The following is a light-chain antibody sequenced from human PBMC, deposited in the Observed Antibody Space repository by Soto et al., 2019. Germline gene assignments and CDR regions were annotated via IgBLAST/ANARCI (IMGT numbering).Light chain of an antibody. CDR1: KNDIGVYDF. Sequence: QSVLTQPPSASGSPRQSVTISCTGTKNDIGVYDFVSWYQHHPGKAPRLIIYEVVQRPSGVPDRFSGSKSGNTASLTVSGLQAADEADYLCKSYAGSNTYVSVSGTKVTGL. V-gene: IGLV2-8*01. CDR2: EVV. J-gene: IGLJ1*01. CDR3: KSYAGSNTYV.